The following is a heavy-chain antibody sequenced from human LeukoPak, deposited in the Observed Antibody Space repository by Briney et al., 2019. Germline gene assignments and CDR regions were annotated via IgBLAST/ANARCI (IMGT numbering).Heavy chain of an antibody. Sequence: SETLSLTCAVYGGSFGGYYWSWIRQPPGKGLEWIGEINHSGSTNYNPSLKSRVTISVDTSKNQFSLKLSSVTAADTAVYYCARGPKPYSSGWYGAFDYWGQGTLVTVSS. CDR3: ARGPKPYSSGWYGAFDY. CDR2: INHSGST. CDR1: GGSFGGYY. J-gene: IGHJ4*02. V-gene: IGHV4-34*01. D-gene: IGHD6-19*01.